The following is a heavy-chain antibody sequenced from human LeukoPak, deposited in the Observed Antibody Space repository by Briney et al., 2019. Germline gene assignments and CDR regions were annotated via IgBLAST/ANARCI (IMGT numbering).Heavy chain of an antibody. CDR1: GFTFSCYA. J-gene: IGHJ3*02. CDR2: VSGSGGSA. D-gene: IGHD5-12*01. CDR3: AKGRYSGYDIDAFHI. V-gene: IGHV3-23*01. Sequence: GGSLRLSCAASGFTFSCYAMSWVRQAPGKGLEWVSAVSGSGGSAYYADSVKGRFTISRDNSKNTLYLQVNGLRAEDTAEYYCAKGRYSGYDIDAFHIWGQGTVVTVSS.